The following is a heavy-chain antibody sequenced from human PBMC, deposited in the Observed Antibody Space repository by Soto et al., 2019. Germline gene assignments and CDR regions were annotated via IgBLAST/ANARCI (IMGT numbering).Heavy chain of an antibody. J-gene: IGHJ6*02. CDR1: GGSISPYY. CDR3: ARGEGYCSGGSCYPPYLDV. V-gene: IGHV4-59*01. CDR2: IYYSGST. D-gene: IGHD2-15*01. Sequence: SETLSLTCTVSGGSISPYYWSWIRQPPGKGLEWVGYIYYSGSTNYNPSLKSRVTISVDTSKNQFSLKLSSVTAADTAVYYCARGEGYCSGGSCYPPYLDVWGQGTTVTSP.